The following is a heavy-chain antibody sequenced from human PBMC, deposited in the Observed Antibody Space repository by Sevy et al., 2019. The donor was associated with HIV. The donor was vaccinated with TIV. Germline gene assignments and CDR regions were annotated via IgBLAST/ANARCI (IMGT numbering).Heavy chain of an antibody. CDR3: AARTTVTRDAFDI. D-gene: IGHD4-17*01. Sequence: ASVKVSCKASGGTFSSYAISWVRQAPGQGLEWMGGFIPIFGTANYAQKFQGRVTITADESTSTAYMELSSLRSEDTAVYYCAARTTVTRDAFDIWVQGTMVTVSS. V-gene: IGHV1-69*13. J-gene: IGHJ3*02. CDR2: FIPIFGTA. CDR1: GGTFSSYA.